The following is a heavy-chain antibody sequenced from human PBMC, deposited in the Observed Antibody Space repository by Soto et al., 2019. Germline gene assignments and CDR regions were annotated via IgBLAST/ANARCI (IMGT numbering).Heavy chain of an antibody. Sequence: ASVKVSCKASGHTFTSYGISWVRQAPGQGLEWMGWISAYNGNTNYAQKLQGRVTMTTDTSTSTAYMELRSLRSDDTAVYYCARSPTNHRTTYYYYYMDVWGKGTTVTVSS. J-gene: IGHJ6*03. CDR2: ISAYNGNT. V-gene: IGHV1-18*01. CDR3: ARSPTNHRTTYYYYYMDV. CDR1: GHTFTSYG.